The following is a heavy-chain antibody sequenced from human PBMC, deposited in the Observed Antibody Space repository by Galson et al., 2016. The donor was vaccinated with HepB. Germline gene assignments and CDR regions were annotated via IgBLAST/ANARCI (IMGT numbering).Heavy chain of an antibody. CDR3: ARVNFWSGSSHALDI. J-gene: IGHJ3*02. V-gene: IGHV1-69*13. CDR1: GGTFSRYA. Sequence: SVKVSCKVYGGTFSRYAISWLRQAPGQGLEWMGGIIPFVGTPPYGQKFQGRVRIFADESTTTAYMELTGLRVDGTAVYYCARVNFWSGSSHALDIWGQGTMVTVSS. D-gene: IGHD3-3*01. CDR2: IIPFVGTP.